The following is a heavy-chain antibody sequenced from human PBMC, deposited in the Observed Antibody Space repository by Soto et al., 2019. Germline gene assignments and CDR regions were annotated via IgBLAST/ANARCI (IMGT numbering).Heavy chain of an antibody. CDR2: INPNSGGT. J-gene: IGHJ5*02. Sequence: QVQLVQSGAEVKKPGASVKVSCKASGYTFTGYYMHWVRQAPGQGLEWMGWINPNSGGTNYAQKFQGSVTMTRDTSISTADMELSRLRSDDTAVYYCPRAAAAGTPRGVWSWFDPWGQGTLVTVSS. D-gene: IGHD6-13*01. CDR1: GYTFTGYY. V-gene: IGHV1-2*02. CDR3: PRAAAAGTPRGVWSWFDP.